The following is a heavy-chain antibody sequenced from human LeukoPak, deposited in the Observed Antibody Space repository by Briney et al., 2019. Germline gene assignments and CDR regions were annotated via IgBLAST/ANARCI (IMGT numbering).Heavy chain of an antibody. CDR2: ISYSGST. J-gene: IGHJ3*02. V-gene: IGHV4-39*02. Sequence: SETLSLTCTVAGGSISSSTYDWGRLRQPGGKGLDWIVSISYSGSTYYNPSLKSRVTLSLDTSKNHFSLKLSSVTAADTAVYYCARRTTGTHADAFDIWGQGTVVTVSS. CDR1: GGSISSSTYD. D-gene: IGHD1-1*01. CDR3: ARRTTGTHADAFDI.